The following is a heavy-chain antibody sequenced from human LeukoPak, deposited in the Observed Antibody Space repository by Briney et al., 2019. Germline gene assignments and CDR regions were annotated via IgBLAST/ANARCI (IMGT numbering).Heavy chain of an antibody. D-gene: IGHD2/OR15-2a*01. V-gene: IGHV3-48*03. CDR1: GFTFSSYE. CDR3: AKDIYDYGDY. J-gene: IGHJ4*02. CDR2: ISSSGSTI. Sequence: GGSLRLSCAASGFTFSSYEMNWVRQAPGKGLEWVSYISSSGSTIYYADSVKGRFTISRDNSKNTLYLQMNSLRAEDTAVYYCAKDIYDYGDYWGQGTLVTVSS.